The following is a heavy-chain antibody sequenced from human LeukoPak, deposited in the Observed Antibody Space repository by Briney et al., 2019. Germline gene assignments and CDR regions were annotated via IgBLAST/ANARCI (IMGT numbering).Heavy chain of an antibody. D-gene: IGHD3-10*02. Sequence: GGSLRLSCAASGFTFSSYWMSWVRQAPGKRLEWVANIKETGSEKNYLDSVKGRFTISRDNAKNSLYLQMDSLRAEDTALYYCAREGVPYVPGGDYWGQGTLVTVSS. V-gene: IGHV3-7*01. CDR3: AREGVPYVPGGDY. J-gene: IGHJ4*02. CDR2: IKETGSEK. CDR1: GFTFSSYW.